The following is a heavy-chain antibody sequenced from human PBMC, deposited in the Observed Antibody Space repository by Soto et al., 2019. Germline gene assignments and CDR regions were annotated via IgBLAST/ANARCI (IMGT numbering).Heavy chain of an antibody. D-gene: IGHD4-17*01. CDR3: GRSALATYYYYGMDV. J-gene: IGHJ6*02. Sequence: ASVKVSCKASGYTFTSYGISWVRQAPGQGLEWMGWISAYNGNTDYAQKLQGRVTMTTDTSTSTAYMELRSLRSDYTAVYYCGRSALATYYYYGMDVWGQGTTVTVSS. V-gene: IGHV1-18*01. CDR2: ISAYNGNT. CDR1: GYTFTSYG.